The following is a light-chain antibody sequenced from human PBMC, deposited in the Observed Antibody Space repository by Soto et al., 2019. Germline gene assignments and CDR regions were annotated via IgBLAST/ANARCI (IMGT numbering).Light chain of an antibody. CDR3: QQYYNLPRT. J-gene: IGKJ1*01. Sequence: AITQSPATLSLSPSATATLSCRACQGLGRDLGWYQQKPGQAPRVLIFGASARPTGIPARISGSGSGTEFTLTISSLRSEDFAVYFCQQYYNLPRTFGQGTKVDIK. V-gene: IGKV3-15*01. CDR2: GAS. CDR1: QGLGRD.